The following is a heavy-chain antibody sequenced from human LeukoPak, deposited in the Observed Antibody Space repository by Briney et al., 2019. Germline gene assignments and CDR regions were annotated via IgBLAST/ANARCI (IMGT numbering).Heavy chain of an antibody. V-gene: IGHV3-23*01. CDR3: AKDYVLLWFGELPCFDY. CDR2: ISGSGGST. J-gene: IGHJ4*02. Sequence: GGSLRLSCAASGFTFSSYGMSWVRQAPGKGLEWVSAISGSGGSTYYADSVKGRFTISRDSSKNTLYLQMNSLRAEDTAVYYCAKDYVLLWFGELPCFDYWGQGTLATVSS. D-gene: IGHD3-10*01. CDR1: GFTFSSYG.